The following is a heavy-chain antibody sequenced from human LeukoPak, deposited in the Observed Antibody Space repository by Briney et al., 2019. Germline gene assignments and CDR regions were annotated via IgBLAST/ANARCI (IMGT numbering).Heavy chain of an antibody. J-gene: IGHJ4*02. D-gene: IGHD3-22*01. CDR2: ISSSSSTI. CDR3: ARDKDDIHFDY. Sequence: HPGGSLRLSCTASGFTFSTYGMNWVRQAPGKGLEWVSYISSSSSTIYYADSVKGRFTISRDNAKNSLYLQMNSLRAEDTAVYYCARDKDDIHFDYWGQGTLVTVSS. CDR1: GFTFSTYG. V-gene: IGHV3-48*04.